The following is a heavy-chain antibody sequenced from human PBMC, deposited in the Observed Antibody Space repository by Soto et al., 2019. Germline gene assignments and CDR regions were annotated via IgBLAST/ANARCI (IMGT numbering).Heavy chain of an antibody. CDR2: MNPNSGNT. J-gene: IGHJ6*03. Sequence: ASVKVSCKASGYTFTSYYMHWVRQSTGQGLEWMGWMNPNSGNTGYAQKFQGRVTMTRNTSISTAYMELSSLRSEDTAVYYCARMTTVTTYYYYYYYMDVWAKGTTVTVSS. CDR1: GYTFTSYY. V-gene: IGHV1-8*02. CDR3: ARMTTVTTYYYYYYYMDV. D-gene: IGHD4-4*01.